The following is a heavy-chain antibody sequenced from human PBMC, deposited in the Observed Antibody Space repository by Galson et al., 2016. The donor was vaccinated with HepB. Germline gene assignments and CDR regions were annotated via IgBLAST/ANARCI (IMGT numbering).Heavy chain of an antibody. J-gene: IGHJ3*02. CDR1: GGSIASSGDFY. CDR2: IYYSGST. V-gene: IGHV4-31*03. D-gene: IGHD3-16*01. Sequence: TLSLTCTVSGGSIASSGDFYWTWIRQHPGKGLEWIGYIYYSGSTYYNPSLKSRVTISVDTSKNQLSLKLSSVTAADTAVYYCARGGAVLMTSKAFDIWGQGTMVTVSS. CDR3: ARGGAVLMTSKAFDI.